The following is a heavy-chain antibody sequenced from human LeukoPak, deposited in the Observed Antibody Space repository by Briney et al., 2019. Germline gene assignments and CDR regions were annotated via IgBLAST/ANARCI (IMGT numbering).Heavy chain of an antibody. CDR3: AREVYGSGSPLDY. V-gene: IGHV4-30-2*01. CDR2: IYHSGST. D-gene: IGHD3-10*01. J-gene: IGHJ4*02. CDR1: GGSISSGGYS. Sequence: SETLSLTCAVSGGSISSGGYSWSWIRQPPGKGLEWIGYIYHSGSTYYNPSLKSRVTISVDRSRNQFSLKLSSVTAADTAVYYCAREVYGSGSPLDYWGQGILVTVSS.